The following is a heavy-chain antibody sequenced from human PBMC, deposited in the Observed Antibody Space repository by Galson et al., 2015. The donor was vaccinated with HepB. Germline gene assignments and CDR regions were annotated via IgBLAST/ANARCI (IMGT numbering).Heavy chain of an antibody. J-gene: IGHJ5*02. CDR1: GFTFSAYA. V-gene: IGHV3-30*04. CDR2: ISNDGRNK. Sequence: SLRLSCAASGFTFSAYAIHWVRQAPGKGLEWVAFISNDGRNKNSADSVKGRFTISRANSKNTVYLQMNSLKPEDTAIYYCAREDYSSGWYGSGLGNWFDPWGQGTLVTVSS. D-gene: IGHD6-19*01. CDR3: AREDYSSGWYGSGLGNWFDP.